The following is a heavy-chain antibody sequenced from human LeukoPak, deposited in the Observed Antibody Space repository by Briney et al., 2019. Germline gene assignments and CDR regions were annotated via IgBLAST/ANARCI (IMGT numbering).Heavy chain of an antibody. V-gene: IGHV3-48*01. CDR2: ISSSSSTI. CDR1: GFTFSSYG. J-gene: IGHJ4*02. CDR3: VRDFRFLDDY. Sequence: GGSLRLSCAASGFTFSSYGMTWVRQAPGKGLEWVSYISSSSSTIYYADSVKGRFTISRDNAKNSLYLQLNSLRAEDTAVYYCVRDFRFLDDYWGQGTLVTVSS. D-gene: IGHD3-3*01.